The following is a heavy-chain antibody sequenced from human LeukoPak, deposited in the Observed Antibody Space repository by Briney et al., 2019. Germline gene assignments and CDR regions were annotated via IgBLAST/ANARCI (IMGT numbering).Heavy chain of an antibody. J-gene: IGHJ4*02. D-gene: IGHD6-13*01. Sequence: SGPALVKPTQTLTLTCTFSGFSLTTSGVCVSWIRQPPGKALEWLARIDWDDDKYYSTSLKTRLTISKDTSKTRVVLTMTNMDPVDTATYYCARISIAAAGTFDYWGQGTLVTVSS. CDR1: GFSLTTSGVC. V-gene: IGHV2-70*11. CDR2: IDWDDDK. CDR3: ARISIAAAGTFDY.